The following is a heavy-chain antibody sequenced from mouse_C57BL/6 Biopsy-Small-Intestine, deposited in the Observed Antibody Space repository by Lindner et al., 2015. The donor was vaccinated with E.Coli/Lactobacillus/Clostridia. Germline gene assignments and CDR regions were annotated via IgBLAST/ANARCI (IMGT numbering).Heavy chain of an antibody. CDR2: IYPGGGYT. D-gene: IGHD1-1*01. J-gene: IGHJ4*01. V-gene: IGHV1-63*01. Sequence: VQLQESGAELVWPGTSVKMSCKASGYTFTNYWIGWAKQRPGHGLEWIGDIYPGGGYTNYNEKFKGKATLTADKSSSTAYMQFSSLTSEDSAIYYCARGNYDAMDYWGQGTSVTVSS. CDR1: GYTFTNYW. CDR3: ARGNYDAMDY.